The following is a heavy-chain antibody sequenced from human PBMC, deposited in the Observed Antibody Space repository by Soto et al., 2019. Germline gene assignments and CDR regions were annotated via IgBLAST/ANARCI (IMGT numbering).Heavy chain of an antibody. Sequence: GGSLRLSCVASGFTFDDYAIHWVRQTPGKGLEWVSGLTWNGEVLGYADSVKGRFTISRDNAKNSLYLEMNSLRPEDTALYYCVKDSESSGYLTHLDYWGQGTLATVSS. CDR3: VKDSESSGYLTHLDY. J-gene: IGHJ4*02. CDR1: GFTFDDYA. D-gene: IGHD3-22*01. CDR2: LTWNGEVL. V-gene: IGHV3-9*01.